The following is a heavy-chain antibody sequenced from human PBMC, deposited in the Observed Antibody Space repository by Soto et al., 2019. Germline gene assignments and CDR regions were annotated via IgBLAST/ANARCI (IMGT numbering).Heavy chain of an antibody. J-gene: IGHJ4*02. Sequence: QEQLVQSGAEVRRPGSSVKVSCRASGDTFRSSTMSWVRQAPGQGLEWMGAIVPSLDMTSHAPQFQGRVAITADKSTSTVYLELTSLTSDDTAVYYCARGSAETVPTGYFDNWGQGSLLTVSS. CDR2: IVPSLDMT. V-gene: IGHV1-69*17. CDR3: ARGSAETVPTGYFDN. CDR1: GDTFRSST. D-gene: IGHD3-3*01.